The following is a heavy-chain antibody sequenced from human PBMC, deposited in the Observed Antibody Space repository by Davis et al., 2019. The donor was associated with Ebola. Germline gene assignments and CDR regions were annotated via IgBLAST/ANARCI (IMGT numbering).Heavy chain of an antibody. CDR1: GYTFTSYG. J-gene: IGHJ4*02. D-gene: IGHD2-15*01. CDR2: ISAYNGNT. Sequence: AASVKVSCKASGYTFTSYGISWVRQAPGQGLEWMGWISAYNGNTNYAQKLQGRVTMTTDTSTSTAYMELRSLRSDDTAVYYCARGYCSGGGCYSGDYWGQGTLVTVSS. V-gene: IGHV1-18*01. CDR3: ARGYCSGGGCYSGDY.